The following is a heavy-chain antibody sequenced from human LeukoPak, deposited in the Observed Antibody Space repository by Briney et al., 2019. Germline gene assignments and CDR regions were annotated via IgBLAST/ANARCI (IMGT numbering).Heavy chain of an antibody. CDR2: INHSGST. Sequence: PSETLSLTCAVYGGSFSGYYWSWIRQPPGKGLEWIGEINHSGSTNYNPSLESRVTISVDTSKNQFSLKLSSVTAAETAVYYCARVKGVRTYYYYYGMDVWGQGTTVTVSS. J-gene: IGHJ6*02. D-gene: IGHD1-1*01. CDR3: ARVKGVRTYYYYYGMDV. CDR1: GGSFSGYY. V-gene: IGHV4-34*01.